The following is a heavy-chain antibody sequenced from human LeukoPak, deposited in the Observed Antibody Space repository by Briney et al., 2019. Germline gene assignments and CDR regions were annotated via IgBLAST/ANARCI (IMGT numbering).Heavy chain of an antibody. J-gene: IGHJ5*02. D-gene: IGHD3-16*01. CDR3: ARRADRGMNGNRPWFDP. CDR1: GFTLTDYF. Sequence: ASVKVSCKPSGFTLTDYFMDWVRQAPGQGLEWLGYINPNSGGTKYTQKFQGRVTMTRDTSSSTHYMELSGLTSDDKAVYYCARRADRGMNGNRPWFDPWGQGTLVTVSS. V-gene: IGHV1-2*02. CDR2: INPNSGGT.